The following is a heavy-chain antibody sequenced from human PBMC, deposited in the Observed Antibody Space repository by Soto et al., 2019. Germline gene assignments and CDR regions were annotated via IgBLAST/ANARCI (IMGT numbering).Heavy chain of an antibody. Sequence: GGSLRLSCAASGFTFSSYAMSWVRQAPGKGLEFVSGITGNGDNTYYRDSVEGRFTISRDNSKNTVYLQMNSLRVDDTAIYYCAKRGSSWSYFDFWGQVMLVTVSS. CDR3: AKRGSSWSYFDF. D-gene: IGHD6-13*01. CDR1: GFTFSSYA. V-gene: IGHV3-23*01. J-gene: IGHJ4*02. CDR2: ITGNGDNT.